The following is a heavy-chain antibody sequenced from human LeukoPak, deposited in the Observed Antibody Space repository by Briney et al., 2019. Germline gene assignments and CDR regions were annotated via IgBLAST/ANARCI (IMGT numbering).Heavy chain of an antibody. Sequence: ASVKVSCKASGYTFTSYAMHWVRQAPGQRLEWMGWINAGNGNTKYSQKFQGRVTITRDTSASTAYMELSSLRSEGMAVYYCARDLAMVYYNWFDPWGQGTLVTVSS. CDR3: ARDLAMVYYNWFDP. J-gene: IGHJ5*02. CDR1: GYTFTSYA. CDR2: INAGNGNT. D-gene: IGHD5-18*01. V-gene: IGHV1-3*01.